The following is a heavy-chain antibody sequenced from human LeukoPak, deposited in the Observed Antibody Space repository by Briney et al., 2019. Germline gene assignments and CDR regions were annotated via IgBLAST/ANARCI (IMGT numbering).Heavy chain of an antibody. D-gene: IGHD2-2*01. CDR2: ISSSSSSR. J-gene: IGHJ4*02. CDR1: GFTFSRYS. V-gene: IGHV3-48*02. Sequence: GGSLRLSCAAAGFTFSRYSMNWVRQAPGKGLEWVSYISSSSSSRYYADSVKGRFSISRDNAKNSLYLQMNSLRDDDTAVYYCARVPPSAHQLLSSDYWGQGTQVTVSS. CDR3: ARVPPSAHQLLSSDY.